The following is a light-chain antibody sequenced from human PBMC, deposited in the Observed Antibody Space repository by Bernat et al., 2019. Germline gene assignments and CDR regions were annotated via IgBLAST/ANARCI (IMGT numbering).Light chain of an antibody. J-gene: IGLJ3*02. CDR1: KLGDTY. CDR3: QAWDEHKTWV. Sequence: SYELTQPPSVSVSPGQTASIACSGDKLGDTYACWYQQNPGQFPFLVIYQDYKRPSGIPERFSGSKSGNTATLTITGTQAEDEADYYCQAWDEHKTWVFGGGTELTVL. CDR2: QDY. V-gene: IGLV3-1*01.